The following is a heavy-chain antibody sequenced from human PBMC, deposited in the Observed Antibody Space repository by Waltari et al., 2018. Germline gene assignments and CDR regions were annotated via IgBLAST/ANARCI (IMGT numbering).Heavy chain of an antibody. CDR3: ATQASISSPSF. Sequence: QVQLVESGGGVVLPGGALRLSCKAPGVIFSRQDMNWVRQAPGMGLEWVSLIRFDGGQKFYADTVKGRFTVSRDNSRDTLYLHMESLRSGDTATYFCATQASISSPSFWGRGTLVTVSS. D-gene: IGHD3-16*02. CDR1: GVIFSRQD. CDR2: IRFDGGQK. V-gene: IGHV3-30*02. J-gene: IGHJ4*02.